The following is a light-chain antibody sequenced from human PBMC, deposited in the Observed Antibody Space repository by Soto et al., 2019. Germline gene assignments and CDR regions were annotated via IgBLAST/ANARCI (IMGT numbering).Light chain of an antibody. J-gene: IGLJ3*02. CDR1: TGDVTSGLY. CDR2: DTN. V-gene: IGLV7-46*01. CDR3: SLSYSTGRV. Sequence: QAVVTQEPSLTVSPGGTVTLTCGSSTGDVTSGLYPYWFQQKPGQAPWTLIYDTNNKHSWTPARFSGSLVGGKAALTLSGAQNEDEAEYYCSLSYSTGRVFGGGTKLTVL.